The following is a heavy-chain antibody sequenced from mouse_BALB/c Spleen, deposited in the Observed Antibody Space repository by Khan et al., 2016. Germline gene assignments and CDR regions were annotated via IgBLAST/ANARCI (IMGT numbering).Heavy chain of an antibody. CDR1: GYTFSRYW. CDR3: ARGITTATFDY. J-gene: IGHJ2*01. D-gene: IGHD1-2*01. Sequence: QVQLQQSGAELMKPGASVKISCKATGYTFSRYWIEWVKQRPGHGLEWIGEIFPGSATTNYNENFKAKATFTADTSSNTAYLQLSSLTSEDSAVXYCARGITTATFDYWGQGTTLTVSS. CDR2: IFPGSATT. V-gene: IGHV1-9*01.